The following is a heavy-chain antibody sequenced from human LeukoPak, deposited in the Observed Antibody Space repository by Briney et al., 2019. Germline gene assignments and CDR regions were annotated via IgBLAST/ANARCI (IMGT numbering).Heavy chain of an antibody. V-gene: IGHV1-18*01. Sequence: ASVKVSCKASGYTFTRYGISWVRQAPGQGLEWMGWISAYNGNTNYAQKLQGRVTMTTDTSTSTAYMELRSLRSDDTAGYSCARDDCSGGSCYLAYWGQGTLVTVSS. D-gene: IGHD2-15*01. J-gene: IGHJ4*02. CDR1: GYTFTRYG. CDR3: ARDDCSGGSCYLAY. CDR2: ISAYNGNT.